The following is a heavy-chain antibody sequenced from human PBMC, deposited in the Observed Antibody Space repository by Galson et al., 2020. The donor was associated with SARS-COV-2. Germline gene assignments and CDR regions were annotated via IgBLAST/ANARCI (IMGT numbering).Heavy chain of an antibody. V-gene: IGHV4-59*02. CDR1: GGSVSSYY. J-gene: IGHJ4*02. D-gene: IGHD3-22*01. CDR2: SGNT. Sequence: SETLSLTCTVSGGSVSSYYWNWIRQPPGKRLEWIGDSGNTNYNPSLKSRVTISLDTSKNHFSLKLNSVTTADTAVYYCARDDSSGYYTYWGQGTLVTVSS. CDR3: ARDDSSGYYTY.